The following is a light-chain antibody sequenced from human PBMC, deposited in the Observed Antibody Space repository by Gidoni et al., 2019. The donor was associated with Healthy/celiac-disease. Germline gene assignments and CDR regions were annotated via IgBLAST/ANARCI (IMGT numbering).Light chain of an antibody. V-gene: IGLV3-1*01. CDR1: KLGDKY. CDR2: QDS. CDR3: QAWDSSTVV. J-gene: IGLJ2*01. Sequence: LTQQPSVSLSPGQTASITCSGDKLGDKYACWYQQKPGQSPVLVIYQDSKRPSGIPERFSGPNSGNTATLTISGTQAMDEADYYCQAWDSSTVVFGGGTKLTVL.